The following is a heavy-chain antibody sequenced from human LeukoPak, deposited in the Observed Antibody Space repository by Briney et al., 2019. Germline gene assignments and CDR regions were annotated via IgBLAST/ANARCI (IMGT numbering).Heavy chain of an antibody. Sequence: GGSLRLSCAASGFTFSSASMNWVRQAPEKGLEWVSSISSRSSYTYYADSVKGRFTISRDNVKNSLYLQMNSLRAEDTAVYYCARGDPDISFGVAGEAFDIWGQGTVVTVSS. CDR3: ARGDPDISFGVAGEAFDI. V-gene: IGHV3-21*01. J-gene: IGHJ3*02. CDR1: GFTFSSAS. D-gene: IGHD3-3*01. CDR2: ISSRSSYT.